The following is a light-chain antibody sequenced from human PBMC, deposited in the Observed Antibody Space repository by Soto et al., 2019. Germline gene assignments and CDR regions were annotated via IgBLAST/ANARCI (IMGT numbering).Light chain of an antibody. CDR3: QQYNNWGT. CDR1: QSVSSN. V-gene: IGKV3-15*01. Sequence: EIVMTQSPATLSVSPGERATLSCRASQSVSSNLAWYQQNPGQAPRLLIYGACTSATGIPARFSGSGSGTVFTLTFSSLQSEDFAVYSCQQYNNWGTFGQGTKVEIK. J-gene: IGKJ1*01. CDR2: GAC.